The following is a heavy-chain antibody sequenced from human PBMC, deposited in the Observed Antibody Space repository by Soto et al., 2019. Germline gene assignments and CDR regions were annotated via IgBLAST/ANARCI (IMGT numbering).Heavy chain of an antibody. CDR1: GFTFSSYA. D-gene: IGHD2-15*01. Sequence: GGSLRLSCAASGFTFSSYAMSWVRQAPGKGLEWVSAISGSGGSTYYADSVKGRFTISRDNSKNTLYLQMNSLRAEDTAVYYCAKDRDVVVVAATEPWGDYWGQGTLVTVSS. J-gene: IGHJ4*02. CDR2: ISGSGGST. V-gene: IGHV3-23*01. CDR3: AKDRDVVVVAATEPWGDY.